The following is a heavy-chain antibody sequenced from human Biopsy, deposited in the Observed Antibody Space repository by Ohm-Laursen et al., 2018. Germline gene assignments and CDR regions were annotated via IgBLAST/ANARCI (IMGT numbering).Heavy chain of an antibody. J-gene: IGHJ4*02. CDR2: IIPLLGIT. CDR1: GGIFSRYV. Sequence: SVKVSCKSSGGIFSRYVMSWVRQAPGQGLEWMGRIIPLLGITNYAERFQGRVTISVDRSTSTAYMEVSSLRSDDTAVYYCAIDGNDFLTDYLKIDQWGQGTLVTVSS. V-gene: IGHV1-69*04. CDR3: AIDGNDFLTDYLKIDQ. D-gene: IGHD3-9*01.